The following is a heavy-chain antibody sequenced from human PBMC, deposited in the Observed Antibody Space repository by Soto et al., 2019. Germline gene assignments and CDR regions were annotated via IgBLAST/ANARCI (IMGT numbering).Heavy chain of an antibody. J-gene: IGHJ5*02. CDR3: ARAAGPGYCSSTSCYPLDP. Sequence: ASVKVSCKASGYTFTSYYMHWVRQAPGQGLEWMGIINPSGGSTSYAQKFQGRVTMTRDTSTSTVYMELSSLRSEDTAVYYCARAAGPGYCSSTSCYPLDPWGQGTLVTVSS. V-gene: IGHV1-46*03. D-gene: IGHD2-2*01. CDR2: INPSGGST. CDR1: GYTFTSYY.